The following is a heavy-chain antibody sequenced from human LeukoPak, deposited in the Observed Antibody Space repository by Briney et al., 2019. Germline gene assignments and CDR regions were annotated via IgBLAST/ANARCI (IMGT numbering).Heavy chain of an antibody. Sequence: ASVKVSCKASGYTFTSYGISWVRQAPGQGLEWMGWISAYNGNTNYAQKLQGRVTMTTDTSTSTAYMELRSLRSDDTAVYYCARDLGPWGGSSGYYYSNAFDIWGQGTMVTVSS. D-gene: IGHD3-22*01. J-gene: IGHJ3*02. V-gene: IGHV1-18*01. CDR2: ISAYNGNT. CDR1: GYTFTSYG. CDR3: ARDLGPWGGSSGYYYSNAFDI.